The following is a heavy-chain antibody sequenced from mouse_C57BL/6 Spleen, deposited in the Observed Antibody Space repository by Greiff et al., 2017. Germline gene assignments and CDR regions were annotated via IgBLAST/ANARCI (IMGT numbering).Heavy chain of an antibody. J-gene: IGHJ4*01. CDR3: AIYYGNYYYAMDY. Sequence: EVHLVESGGGLVKPGGSLKLSCAASGFTFSDYGMHWVRQAPEKGLEWVAYISSGSSTIYYADTVKGRFTISRDNAKNTLFLQMTSLRSEDTAMYYCAIYYGNYYYAMDYWGQGTSVTVSS. V-gene: IGHV5-17*01. CDR2: ISSGSSTI. D-gene: IGHD2-1*01. CDR1: GFTFSDYG.